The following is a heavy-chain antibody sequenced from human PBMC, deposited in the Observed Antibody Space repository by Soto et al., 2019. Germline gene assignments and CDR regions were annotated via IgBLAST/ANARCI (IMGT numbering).Heavy chain of an antibody. J-gene: IGHJ6*02. CDR1: GFTFSSYG. CDR3: AKDHGPCSGGSCPPRYYYGMDV. Sequence: QMQVVESGGGVVQPGRSLRLSCAASGFTFSSYGMHWVRQAPGKGLGWVAVISYDGSNKYYADSVKGRFTISRDNSKNTLYLQMNSLRAEDTAVYYCAKDHGPCSGGSCPPRYYYGMDVWGQGTTVTVSS. V-gene: IGHV3-30*18. CDR2: ISYDGSNK. D-gene: IGHD2-15*01.